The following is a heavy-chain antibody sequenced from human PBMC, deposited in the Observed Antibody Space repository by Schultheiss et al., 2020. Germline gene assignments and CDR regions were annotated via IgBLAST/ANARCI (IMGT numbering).Heavy chain of an antibody. V-gene: IGHV4-31*03. D-gene: IGHD5-12*01. CDR3: ARVYSGSHSRGGYYHGMDV. J-gene: IGHJ6*04. Sequence: SETLSLTCTVSGGSISSGGYYWSWIRQHPGKGLEWIGYIYYSGSTYYNPSLKSRVTISVDTSKNQFSLKLSSVTAADTAVYYCARVYSGSHSRGGYYHGMDVWGKGTTVTVSS. CDR2: IYYSGST. CDR1: GGSISSGGYY.